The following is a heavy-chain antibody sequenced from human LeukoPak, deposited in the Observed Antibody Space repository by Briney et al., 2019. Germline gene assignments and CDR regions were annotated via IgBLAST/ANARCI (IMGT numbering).Heavy chain of an antibody. J-gene: IGHJ4*02. CDR3: ARERTQYCSSTSCYTWSYFDY. D-gene: IGHD2-2*02. Sequence: ASVKVSCKAPGYTFTSYGISWVRQAPGQGLEWMGWISAYNGNTNYAQKLQGRVTMTTDTSTSTAYMELRSLRSDDTAVYCCARERTQYCSSTSCYTWSYFDYWGQGTLVTVSS. CDR1: GYTFTSYG. V-gene: IGHV1-18*01. CDR2: ISAYNGNT.